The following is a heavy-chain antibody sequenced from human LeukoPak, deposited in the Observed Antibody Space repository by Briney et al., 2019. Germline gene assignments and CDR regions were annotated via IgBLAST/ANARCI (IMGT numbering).Heavy chain of an antibody. V-gene: IGHV1-69*01. D-gene: IGHD6-19*01. J-gene: IGHJ6*04. Sequence: SVKVSCKASGGTFSSYAISWVRQAPGQGLEWMGGIIPIFGTANYAQKFQGRVTITADESTSTAYMELSSLRSEDTAVCYCAGVGYSSSFPGLGDYYYYYGMDVWGKGTTVTVSS. CDR2: IIPIFGTA. CDR1: GGTFSSYA. CDR3: AGVGYSSSFPGLGDYYYYYGMDV.